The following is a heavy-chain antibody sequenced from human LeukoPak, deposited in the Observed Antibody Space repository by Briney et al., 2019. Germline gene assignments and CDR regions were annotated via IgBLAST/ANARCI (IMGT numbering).Heavy chain of an antibody. CDR1: GFVFIDYY. CDR3: ARCGELPHEHYYHFLDV. J-gene: IGHJ6*03. V-gene: IGHV3-11*01. CDR2: ISSSATTT. D-gene: IGHD1-7*01. Sequence: GGSLRLFCAASGFVFIDYYMSWIGQAPGKGLEWISYISSSATTTSYADSVKGRFTISRDNAKNSLYLQMSSLRAEDTAIYYCARCGELPHEHYYHFLDVWGKGTTVIVSS.